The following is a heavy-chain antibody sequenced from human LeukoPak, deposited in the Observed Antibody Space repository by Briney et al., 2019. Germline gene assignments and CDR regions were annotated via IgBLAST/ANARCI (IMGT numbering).Heavy chain of an antibody. V-gene: IGHV1-46*03. CDR1: GYTFTSYY. CDR3: ARGIVGATPAFDI. J-gene: IGHJ3*02. Sequence: ASVKVSCKASGYTFTSYYMHWVRQAPGQGLEWMGMINPSGGSTSYAQKFQGRVTIIRDTSTSTVYMELSSLRSEDTAVYYCARGIVGATPAFDIWGQGTMVTVSS. CDR2: INPSGGST. D-gene: IGHD1-26*01.